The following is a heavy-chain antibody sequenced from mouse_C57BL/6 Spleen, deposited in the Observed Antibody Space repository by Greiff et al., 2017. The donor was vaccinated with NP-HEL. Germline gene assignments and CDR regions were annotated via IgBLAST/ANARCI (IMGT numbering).Heavy chain of an antibody. CDR3: ARETTGLFAY. Sequence: DVQLQESGPGLVKPSQSLSLTCSVTGYSITSGYYWNWIRQFPGNKLEWMGYISYDGSKNYNPSLKNRISITRDTSKNQFFLKLNSVTTEDTATYYCARETTGLFAYWGQGTLVTVSA. V-gene: IGHV3-6*01. CDR2: ISYDGSK. J-gene: IGHJ3*01. CDR1: GYSITSGYY. D-gene: IGHD4-1*01.